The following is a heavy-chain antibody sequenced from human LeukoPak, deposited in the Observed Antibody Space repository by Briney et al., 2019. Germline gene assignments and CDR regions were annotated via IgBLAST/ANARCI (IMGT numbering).Heavy chain of an antibody. D-gene: IGHD5-24*01. V-gene: IGHV1-2*02. J-gene: IGHJ5*02. CDR2: INPNNGAT. CDR1: GYTFTGYF. CDR3: ATEDGRGRWFDP. Sequence: ASVKVSCKASGYTFTGYFVHWVRQAPGQGLEWMGWINPNNGATNYAQKFQGRVTMTGDTSISTAYMDLSSLVSDDSAVYYCATEDGRGRWFDPWGQGTLVTVSS.